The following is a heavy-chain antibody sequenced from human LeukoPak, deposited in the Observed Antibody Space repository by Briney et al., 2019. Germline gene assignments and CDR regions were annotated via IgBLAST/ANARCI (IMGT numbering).Heavy chain of an antibody. CDR3: AREARTSIYYQSFDM. Sequence: SETLSLTCTVSGGSISSGGYSWSWIRQHPGKGLEWFGYIHYTGSTYYNPSLKSRVTLSVDTSKNQFSLRLSSVTAADTAMYYCAREARTSIYYQSFDMWGQGTMVTVSS. V-gene: IGHV4-31*03. D-gene: IGHD1-26*01. CDR1: GGSISSGGYS. CDR2: IHYTGST. J-gene: IGHJ3*02.